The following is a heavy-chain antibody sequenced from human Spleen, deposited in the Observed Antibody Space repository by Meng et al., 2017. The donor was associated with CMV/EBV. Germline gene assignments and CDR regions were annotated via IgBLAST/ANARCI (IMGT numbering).Heavy chain of an antibody. V-gene: IGHV3-30-3*01. CDR1: GFTFSSYA. D-gene: IGHD1-14*01. CDR2: ISYDGSNK. J-gene: IGHJ3*02. CDR3: ARGTQVGADAFDI. Sequence: GGSLRLSCAASGFTFSSYAMHWVRQAPGKGLEWVAVISYDGSNKYYADSVKGRFTISRDNSKNTLYLQMNSLRAEDTAVYYCARGTQVGADAFDIWGQGTMVTVSS.